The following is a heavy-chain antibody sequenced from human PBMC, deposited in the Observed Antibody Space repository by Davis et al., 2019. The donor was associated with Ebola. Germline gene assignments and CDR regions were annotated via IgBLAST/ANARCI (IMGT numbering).Heavy chain of an antibody. V-gene: IGHV1-18*04. CDR3: AREEGYCSGGSCYSGYFDY. D-gene: IGHD2-15*01. Sequence: AASVKVSCKASGYTFTSYGISWVRQAPGQGLEWMGWISAYNGNTNYAQKLQGRVTMTTDTSTSTAYMELRSLRSDDTAVYYCAREEGYCSGGSCYSGYFDYWGQGTLVTVSS. CDR1: GYTFTSYG. CDR2: ISAYNGNT. J-gene: IGHJ4*02.